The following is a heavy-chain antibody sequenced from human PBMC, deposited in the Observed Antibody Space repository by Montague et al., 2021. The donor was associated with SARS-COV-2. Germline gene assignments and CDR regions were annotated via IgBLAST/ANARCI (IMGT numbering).Heavy chain of an antibody. J-gene: IGHJ6*03. CDR2: IYTSGST. D-gene: IGHD6-13*01. CDR3: ATGLAATHYYYMDV. Sequence: TLSLTCTVSGGSISSGSYYWSWIRQPAGKGLEWIGRIYTSGSTYYNPSLKSRVTISVDTSKNQFSLKLSSVTAADTAVYYCATGLAATHYYYMDVWGKGTTVTVSS. CDR1: GGSISSGSYY. V-gene: IGHV4-61*02.